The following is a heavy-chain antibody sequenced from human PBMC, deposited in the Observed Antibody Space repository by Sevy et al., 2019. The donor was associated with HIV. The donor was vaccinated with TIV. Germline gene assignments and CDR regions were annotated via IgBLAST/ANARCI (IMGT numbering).Heavy chain of an antibody. CDR3: AKDGNSGYDPWYYFDF. V-gene: IGHV3-30*18. Sequence: GGSLRLSCAASGFTFSSYGMHWVRQAPGKGLEWVAVISYDGSNKYYADSVKGRFTISRDNSKNTLYLQMNSLRAEDTAVYYCAKDGNSGYDPWYYFDFWGQGTLVTVSS. D-gene: IGHD5-12*01. CDR1: GFTFSSYG. CDR2: ISYDGSNK. J-gene: IGHJ4*02.